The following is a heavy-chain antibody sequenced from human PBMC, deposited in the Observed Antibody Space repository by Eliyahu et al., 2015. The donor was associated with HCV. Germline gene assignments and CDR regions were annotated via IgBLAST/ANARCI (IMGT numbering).Heavy chain of an antibody. V-gene: IGHV2-26*01. D-gene: IGHD1-7*01. CDR1: GFSLNNPRMG. CDR2: IFANDEQ. J-gene: IGHJ4*02. CDR3: ARRLTGTTDHFDY. Sequence: QVTLKESGPVLVEPTETXTLTCTVSGFSLNNPRMGVSWIRQPPGKALEWLAHIFANDEQAYRTSLKSRVTISKDTSNRQVFLRMTNMDPVDTATYYCARRLTGTTDHFDYWGQGALVTVSS.